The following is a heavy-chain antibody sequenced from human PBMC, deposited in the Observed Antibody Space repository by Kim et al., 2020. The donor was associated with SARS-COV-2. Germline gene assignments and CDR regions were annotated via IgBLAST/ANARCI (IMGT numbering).Heavy chain of an antibody. D-gene: IGHD5-12*01. J-gene: IGHJ6*02. CDR1: GYTFTSYA. CDR2: INTNTGNP. V-gene: IGHV7-4-1*02. Sequence: ASVKVSCKASGYTFTSYAMNWVRQAPGQGLEWMGWINTNTGNPTYAQGFTGRFVFSLDTSVSTAYLQISSLKAEDTAVYYCASSGYSGPRTLGYYYGMDVWGQGTTVTVSS. CDR3: ASSGYSGPRTLGYYYGMDV.